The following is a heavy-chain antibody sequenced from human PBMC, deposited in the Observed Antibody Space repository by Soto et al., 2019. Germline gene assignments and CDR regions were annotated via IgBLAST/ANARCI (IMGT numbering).Heavy chain of an antibody. Sequence: GGSLRLSCAASGFTFSSYSMNWVRQAPGEGLEWVSSISSSSSYIYYADSVKGRFTISRDNAKNSLYLQMNSLRAEDTAVYYCARDQRLELRFLEWLYYYGMDVWGQGTTVTVSS. CDR2: ISSSSSYI. D-gene: IGHD3-3*01. J-gene: IGHJ6*02. CDR3: ARDQRLELRFLEWLYYYGMDV. CDR1: GFTFSSYS. V-gene: IGHV3-21*01.